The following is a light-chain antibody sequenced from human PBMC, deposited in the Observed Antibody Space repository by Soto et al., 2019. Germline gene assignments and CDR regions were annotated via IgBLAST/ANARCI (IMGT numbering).Light chain of an antibody. Sequence: VMTQSPANLSVSPGEGVTLFCRASQNVATNIAWYQVKPAQAPRLLIYASSTRATGIPATFSGSGSGTQFSLTISSLQSEESAVYYCQQYYHWGLSFGGGTKGEI. CDR2: ASS. J-gene: IGKJ4*01. CDR1: QNVATN. V-gene: IGKV3D-15*01. CDR3: QQYYHWGLS.